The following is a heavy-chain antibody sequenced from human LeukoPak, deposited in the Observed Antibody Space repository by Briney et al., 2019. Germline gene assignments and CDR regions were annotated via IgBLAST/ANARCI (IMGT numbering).Heavy chain of an antibody. CDR2: IYYSWDT. CDR3: ARQAKPDDSSGYWDPGHPTDAFDI. J-gene: IGHJ3*02. Sequence: SETLSLTCTVSGGSISSTSYYWGWIRQPPGKGLEWIGSIYYSWDTYYNPSLKSRVTISVDTSKNQFSLKLSSVTAADTAVYYCARQAKPDDSSGYWDPGHPTDAFDIWGQGTMVTVSS. D-gene: IGHD3-22*01. CDR1: GGSISSTSYY. V-gene: IGHV4-39*01.